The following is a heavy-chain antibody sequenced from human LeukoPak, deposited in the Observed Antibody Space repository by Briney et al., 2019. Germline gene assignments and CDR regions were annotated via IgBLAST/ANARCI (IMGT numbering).Heavy chain of an antibody. CDR1: GFTFSSYW. V-gene: IGHV3-74*01. D-gene: IGHD6-19*01. J-gene: IGHJ4*02. CDR3: ASIFSGYSSGFDY. Sequence: GGSLRLSCAASGFTFSSYWMHWVRQAPGKGLVWVSRINSDGSSTSYADSVKGRFTISRDNAKNTLYLQMNSLRAEDTAVYYCASIFSGYSSGFDYWGQGTLVTVSS. CDR2: INSDGSST.